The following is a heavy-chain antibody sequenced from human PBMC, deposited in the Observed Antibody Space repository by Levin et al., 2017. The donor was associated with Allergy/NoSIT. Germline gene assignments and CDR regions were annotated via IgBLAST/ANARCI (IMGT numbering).Heavy chain of an antibody. CDR2: INWNGGST. CDR3: ARELHPDPVATAMVTDWFDP. D-gene: IGHD5-18*01. J-gene: IGHJ5*02. Sequence: GGSLRLSCAASGFTFDDYGMSWVRQAPGKGLEWVSGINWNGGSTGYADSVKGRFTISRDNAKNSLYLQMNSLRAEDTALYHCARELHPDPVATAMVTDWFDPWGQGTLVTVSS. CDR1: GFTFDDYG. V-gene: IGHV3-20*01.